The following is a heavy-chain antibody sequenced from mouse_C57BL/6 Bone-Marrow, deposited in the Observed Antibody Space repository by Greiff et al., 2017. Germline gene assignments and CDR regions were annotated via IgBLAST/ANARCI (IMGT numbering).Heavy chain of an antibody. CDR2: IDPSDSYT. V-gene: IGHV1-50*01. J-gene: IGHJ3*01. Sequence: QVQLQQPGAELVKPGASVKLSCKASGYTFTSYWMQWVKQRPGQGLAWIGEIDPSDSYTNYNKKFKGKATLTVDTSSSTAYMQRSSLTAEDSAVYYSARSGATRAWFAYWGQGTLVTVSA. CDR1: GYTFTSYW. CDR3: ARSGATRAWFAY. D-gene: IGHD6-1*01.